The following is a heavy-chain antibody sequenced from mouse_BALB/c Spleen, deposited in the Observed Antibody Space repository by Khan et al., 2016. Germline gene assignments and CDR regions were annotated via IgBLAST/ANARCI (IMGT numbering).Heavy chain of an antibody. CDR1: GFTFTDYY. V-gene: IGHV7-3*02. CDR3: ARGGGPSGYAMDY. D-gene: IGHD3-1*01. CDR2: IRNKANGYTT. J-gene: IGHJ4*01. Sequence: EVELVESGGGLVQPGGSLRLSCATSGFTFTDYYMSWVRQPPGKALEWLGFIRNKANGYTTEYSASVKGRFTISRDTSQSILYLQMNALRAEDSATYNCARGGGPSGYAMDYGGKGTSVTVSS.